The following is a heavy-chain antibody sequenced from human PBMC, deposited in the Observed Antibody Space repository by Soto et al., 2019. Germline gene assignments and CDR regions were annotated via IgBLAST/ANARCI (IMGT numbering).Heavy chain of an antibody. J-gene: IGHJ4*02. D-gene: IGHD6-19*01. CDR3: ATPVPKGQWLPHYYFDY. V-gene: IGHV1-24*01. CDR1: GYTLTELS. Sequence: GASVKVSCKVSGYTLTELSMHWVRQAPGKGLEWMGGFDPEDGETIYAQKFQGRVTMTEDTSTDTAYMELSSLRSEDTAVYYCATPVPKGQWLPHYYFDYWGQGTLVTVSS. CDR2: FDPEDGET.